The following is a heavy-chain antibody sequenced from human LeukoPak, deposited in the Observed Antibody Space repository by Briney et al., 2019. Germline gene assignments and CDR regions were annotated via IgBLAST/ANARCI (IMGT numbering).Heavy chain of an antibody. J-gene: IGHJ4*02. CDR3: TTEVAYYDSSGLDYADY. V-gene: IGHV3-15*01. Sequence: GGSLRLSCAASGFTFSNAWMGWVRQAPGKGLEWVGRIKNKGDGGTRDYVPPVKGRFTVSSDDSKNTLYLQMKSLKTEDTAVYYCTTEVAYYDSSGLDYADYWGQGTLVTVSS. D-gene: IGHD3-22*01. CDR2: IKNKGDGGTR. CDR1: GFTFSNAW.